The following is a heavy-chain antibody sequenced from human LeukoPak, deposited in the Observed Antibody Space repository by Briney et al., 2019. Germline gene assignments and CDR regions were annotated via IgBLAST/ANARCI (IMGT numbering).Heavy chain of an antibody. CDR1: GFTFSDYY. D-gene: IGHD3-10*01. J-gene: IGHJ4*02. Sequence: GGSLRLSCAASGFTFSDYYMSWIRQAPGQGLEFVSYISGSGSTTYYADSVKGRFTISRDNAKSSLFLQMNNLRAEDTAVYYCAKLMRGSGSYFPPSDYWSQGALVTVSS. CDR3: AKLMRGSGSYFPPSDY. CDR2: ISGSGSTT. V-gene: IGHV3-11*01.